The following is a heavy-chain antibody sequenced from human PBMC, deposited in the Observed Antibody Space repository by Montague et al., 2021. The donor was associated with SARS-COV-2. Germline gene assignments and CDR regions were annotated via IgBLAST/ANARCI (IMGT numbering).Heavy chain of an antibody. V-gene: IGHV2-70*01. J-gene: IGHJ6*02. D-gene: IGHD3-9*01. CDR1: GFSLSTSGMC. CDR3: ARTRYFGILYCYYGMDV. Sequence: PALVKPTQTLTLTCTFSGFSLSTSGMCVSWIRQPPGKALEWLALIDWDDDKYYSTSLKTRLTISKDTSKNQVVLTMTNMDLVDTATYYCARTRYFGILYCYYGMDVWGQGTTVTVSS. CDR2: IDWDDDK.